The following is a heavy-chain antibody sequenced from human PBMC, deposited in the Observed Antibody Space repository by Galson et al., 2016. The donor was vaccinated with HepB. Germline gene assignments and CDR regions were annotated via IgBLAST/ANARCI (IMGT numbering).Heavy chain of an antibody. Sequence: SETLSLTCTVSGYSIGSGHYWGWIRQPPGKGLEWIAIIYHTGNTYYNPSLESRVTISVDTSKNQFSLKLNSVTAADTAMYYCARVDGDYEYFDYWGQGTLITVSS. V-gene: IGHV4-38-2*02. CDR2: IYHTGNT. D-gene: IGHD4-17*01. CDR1: GYSIGSGHY. CDR3: ARVDGDYEYFDY. J-gene: IGHJ4*02.